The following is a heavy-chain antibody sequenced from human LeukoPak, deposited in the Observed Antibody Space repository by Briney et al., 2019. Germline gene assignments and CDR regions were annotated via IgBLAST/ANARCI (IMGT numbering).Heavy chain of an antibody. CDR3: AREAVMPVAPVKIVTSDRPFYEYYGLDV. J-gene: IGHJ6*02. CDR1: GFTITTNY. Sequence: GGSLRLSCAASGFTITTNYMNWVRQAPGKGLEWVSVIYGDDETNYADSVKGRFTISRDNSKNTLYLQMNSLRADDTAVYYCAREAVMPVAPVKIVTSDRPFYEYYGLDVWGQGATVTVS. CDR2: IYGDDET. D-gene: IGHD2-2*01. V-gene: IGHV3-53*01.